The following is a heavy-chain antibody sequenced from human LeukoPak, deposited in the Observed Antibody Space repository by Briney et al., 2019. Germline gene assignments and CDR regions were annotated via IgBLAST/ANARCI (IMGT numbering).Heavy chain of an antibody. CDR1: GFTFGDYA. CDR2: IRSKANGGTI. CDR3: SRGVSSGWFYFDY. Sequence: PGGSLSLSCTASGFTFGDYAVSWFRQAPGKGLDWVGFIRSKANGGTIQYAASVKGRFTISRDDSKRIAYLQMNSLKTEDTAVYYCSRGVSSGWFYFDYWGQGTLGTVSS. D-gene: IGHD6-19*01. V-gene: IGHV3-49*03. J-gene: IGHJ4*02.